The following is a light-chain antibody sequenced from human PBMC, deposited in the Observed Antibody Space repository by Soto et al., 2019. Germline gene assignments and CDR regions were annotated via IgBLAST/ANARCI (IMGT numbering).Light chain of an antibody. CDR1: QSINTY. V-gene: IGKV3-11*01. J-gene: IGKJ4*01. CDR2: DSS. CDR3: QQYDNLHT. Sequence: EIVLTQSPATLSLSPGERATLSCRASQSINTYLAWYQQKPGQSPRLLVYDSSNRATGIPARFSGSGSGTDFTLTISSLEPEDFATYYCQQYDNLHTFGGGTKVEIK.